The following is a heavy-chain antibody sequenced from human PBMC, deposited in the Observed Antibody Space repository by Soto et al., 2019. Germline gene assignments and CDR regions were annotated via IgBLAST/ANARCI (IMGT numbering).Heavy chain of an antibody. Sequence: QLVESGGGLVQPGGSLRLSCAASGFTFTSYWMHWVRQAPGKGLVWVSGINYDGNTTMYADSVKGRFTISRDNARNTVHLQMNSLSGEDTAVYYCVKGFSGRYVESFWGQGTLVTVSS. D-gene: IGHD1-26*01. CDR1: GFTFTSYW. V-gene: IGHV3-74*03. CDR2: INYDGNTT. J-gene: IGHJ4*02. CDR3: VKGFSGRYVESF.